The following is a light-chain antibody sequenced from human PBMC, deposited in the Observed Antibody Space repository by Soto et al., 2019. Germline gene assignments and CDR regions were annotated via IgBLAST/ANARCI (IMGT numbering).Light chain of an antibody. V-gene: IGKV1-5*03. CDR2: KAS. CDR1: QSISSW. J-gene: IGKJ1*01. CDR3: QNYNTYPWT. Sequence: DIQITHAPSKLFESVLDRVNVTLLASQSISSWLAWYQQKAGKAPKLLIYKASALESGVPSRFSGSGSGTEFTLTISSLEPEDFATYYCQNYNTYPWTCGKG.